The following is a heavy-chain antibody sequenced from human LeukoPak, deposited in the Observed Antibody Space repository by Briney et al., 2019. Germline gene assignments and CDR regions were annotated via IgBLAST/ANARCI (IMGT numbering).Heavy chain of an antibody. CDR1: GFTFSSYG. D-gene: IGHD6-19*01. CDR3: AREARIAVAVVDYMDV. CDR2: ISGSGGST. Sequence: GGSLRLSCAASGFTFSSYGMSWVRQAPGKGLEWVSAISGSGGSTYYADSVKGRFTISRDNSKNTLYLQMNSLRAEDTAVYYCAREARIAVAVVDYMDVWGKGTTVTISS. J-gene: IGHJ6*03. V-gene: IGHV3-23*01.